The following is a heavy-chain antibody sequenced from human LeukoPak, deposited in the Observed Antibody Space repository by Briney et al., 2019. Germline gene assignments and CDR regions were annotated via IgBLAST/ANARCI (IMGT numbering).Heavy chain of an antibody. CDR2: INPSGGST. CDR3: ARDSARDGYNLPRFDY. CDR1: GYTFTSYY. V-gene: IGHV1-46*01. Sequence: ASVKVSCKASGYTFTSYYMHWVRQAPGQGLEWMGIINPSGGSTSYAQKFQGRVTMTGDTSTSTVYMELSSLRSEDTAVYYCARDSARDGYNLPRFDYWGQGTLVTVSS. J-gene: IGHJ4*02. D-gene: IGHD5-24*01.